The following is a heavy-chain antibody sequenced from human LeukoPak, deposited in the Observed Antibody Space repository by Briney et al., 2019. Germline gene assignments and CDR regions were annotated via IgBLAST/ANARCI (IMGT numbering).Heavy chain of an antibody. J-gene: IGHJ4*02. CDR2: IYYSGST. CDR1: GGSISSSRYY. V-gene: IGHV4-39*01. Sequence: PSETLSLTCTVSGGSISSSRYYWGWIRQPPGKGLEWIGSIYYSGSTYYNPSLKSRVTISVDTSKNQFSLKLSSVTAADTAVYYCARHGPVDTAMGDLDYWGQGTLVTVSS. D-gene: IGHD5-18*01. CDR3: ARHGPVDTAMGDLDY.